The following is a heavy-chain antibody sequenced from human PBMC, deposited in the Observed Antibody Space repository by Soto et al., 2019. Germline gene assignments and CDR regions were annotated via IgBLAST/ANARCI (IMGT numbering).Heavy chain of an antibody. Sequence: SETLSLTCTVSGGSISSSSYYWGWIRQPPGQGLEWIGSIYYSGRTYYNPSRKSRVTISVDTSKNQFSLKLSSVTAADTAVYYCAGHSTGSGWYGSGNWFDPWGQGTLVTVSS. CDR1: GGSISSSSYY. CDR2: IYYSGRT. V-gene: IGHV4-39*01. J-gene: IGHJ5*02. CDR3: AGHSTGSGWYGSGNWFDP. D-gene: IGHD6-19*01.